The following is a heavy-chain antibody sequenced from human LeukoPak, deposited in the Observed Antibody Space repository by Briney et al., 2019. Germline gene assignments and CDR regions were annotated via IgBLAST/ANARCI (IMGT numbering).Heavy chain of an antibody. V-gene: IGHV3-53*01. CDR1: GFTFSRNY. J-gene: IGHJ2*01. CDR2: LYSGGST. D-gene: IGHD3-16*02. CDR3: AREEGYRRYFDL. Sequence: GGSLRLSCAASGFTFSRNYMSWVRQAPGKGLEWVSVLYSGGSTYYADSMKGRFIISRDNSKNTLFLQMNSLRAEDTAVYYCAREEGYRRYFDLWGRGTLVTVSS.